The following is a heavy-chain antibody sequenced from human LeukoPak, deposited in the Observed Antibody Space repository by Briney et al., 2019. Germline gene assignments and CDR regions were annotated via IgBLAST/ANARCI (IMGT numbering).Heavy chain of an antibody. V-gene: IGHV4-31*03. CDR3: ARDNSGVGDLYY. CDR2: IYYSGST. D-gene: IGHD4-17*01. J-gene: IGHJ4*02. Sequence: SETLSLTCTVSGGSISSGGYYWSWIRQHPGKGLEWIGYIYYSGSTYYNPSLKSRVTISVDTSKNQFSLKLSSVTAADTAVYYCARDNSGVGDLYYWGQGTPVTVSS. CDR1: GGSISSGGYY.